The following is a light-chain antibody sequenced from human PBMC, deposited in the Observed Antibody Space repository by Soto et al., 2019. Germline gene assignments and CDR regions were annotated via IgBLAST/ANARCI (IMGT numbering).Light chain of an antibody. J-gene: IGKJ1*01. CDR1: QDIGTY. CDR2: DAS. V-gene: IGKV1-8*01. Sequence: AIRMTQSPSSFSASTGDRVSITCRATQDIGTYLAWYEQIPGKAPKLLIYDASTLQTGVPSRFSGSRSGTDFTLTISYLQSEDFGTYYGQQFYNYPRAFGQGTKV. CDR3: QQFYNYPRA.